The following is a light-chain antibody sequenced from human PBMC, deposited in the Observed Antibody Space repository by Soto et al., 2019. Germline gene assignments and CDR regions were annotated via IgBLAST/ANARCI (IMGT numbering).Light chain of an antibody. CDR2: NNN. V-gene: IGLV1-44*01. CDR1: SSNIGSNT. J-gene: IGLJ3*02. Sequence: QSVLTQPPSASGTPGQRVTISCSGSSSNIGSNTVNWYQQLPGTAPKLLIYNNNQRTSRVPDRFSGSKSGTSAYLAISGLQSEDEADYYCAAWDDSLNVWVFGGGTKLTVL. CDR3: AAWDDSLNVWV.